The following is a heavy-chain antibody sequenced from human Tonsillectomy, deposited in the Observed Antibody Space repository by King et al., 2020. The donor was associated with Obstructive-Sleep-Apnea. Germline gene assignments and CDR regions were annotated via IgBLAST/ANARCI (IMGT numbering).Heavy chain of an antibody. D-gene: IGHD6-19*01. J-gene: IGHJ4*02. CDR2: ISARDGST. Sequence: VQLVESGGGLVQPGGSLRLSCVASGFTFRNYAMTWVRQAPGKGLEWVSAISARDGSTYYADSVWGRFSISRDNAKNTLSLQMNSLRAEDTALYYCAKTYSSGWPLKPDYFDFWGQGTLVTVSS. CDR1: GFTFRNYA. CDR3: AKTYSSGWPLKPDYFDF. V-gene: IGHV3-23*04.